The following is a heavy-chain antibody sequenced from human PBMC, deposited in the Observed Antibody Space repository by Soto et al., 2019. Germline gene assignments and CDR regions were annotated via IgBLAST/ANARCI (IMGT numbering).Heavy chain of an antibody. J-gene: IGHJ6*02. D-gene: IGHD5-12*01. CDR3: ARAGTDIDVSYYYYALDV. Sequence: EVQLVESGGALVQPGGSLRLSCAASGFSVSLNYMSWVRQAPGKGLEWVSVIYSGGTTYYADSVKGRFTISRDSSTNTLYLQMDSLRADDTAVYYCARAGTDIDVSYYYYALDVWGQGTTVAVSS. CDR1: GFSVSLNY. CDR2: IYSGGTT. V-gene: IGHV3-66*01.